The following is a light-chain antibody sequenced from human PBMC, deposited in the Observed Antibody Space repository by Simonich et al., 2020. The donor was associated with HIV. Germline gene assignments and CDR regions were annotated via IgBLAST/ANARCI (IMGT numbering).Light chain of an antibody. CDR2: GAS. Sequence: EIVMTQSPATLSVSPGERATLSCRASQSVSSNLARYQQKPGQAPRLLIYGASTMATGIPARFSGSGSGTEFTLTISSLQSEDFAVYYCQQYNNWPPWTFGQGTKVEIK. CDR3: QQYNNWPPWT. J-gene: IGKJ1*01. CDR1: QSVSSN. V-gene: IGKV3-15*01.